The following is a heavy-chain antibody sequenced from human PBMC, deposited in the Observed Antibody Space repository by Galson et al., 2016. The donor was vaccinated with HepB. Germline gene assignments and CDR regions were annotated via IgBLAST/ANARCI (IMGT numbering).Heavy chain of an antibody. J-gene: IGHJ3*02. CDR3: ARDRSEALWFGDGAFDI. V-gene: IGHV1-46*01. D-gene: IGHD3-10*01. Sequence: SVKVSCKASGFTFTNYSLHWVRQAPGQGLEWMGVINPSGGTTSYTQEFQDRVTMTRDTSTSTVYLELSSLKYDDTAVYYCARDRSEALWFGDGAFDIWGQGTMVTVTS. CDR2: INPSGGTT. CDR1: GFTFTNYS.